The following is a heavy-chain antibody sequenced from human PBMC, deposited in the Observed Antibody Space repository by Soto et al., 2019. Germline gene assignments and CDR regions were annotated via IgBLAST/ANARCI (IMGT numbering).Heavy chain of an antibody. D-gene: IGHD2-8*01. CDR2: IYYSGST. CDR3: ARLNGVLVLSGPRGVYYGMDV. V-gene: IGHV4-39*01. Sequence: SETLSLTCTVSGGSISSSSYYWGWIRQPQGKGLEWIGSIYYSGSTYYNPSLKSRVTISVDTSKNQFSLNLSSVTAADTPVYYCARLNGVLVLSGPRGVYYGMDVWGQGTTVTVSS. CDR1: GGSISSSSYY. J-gene: IGHJ6*02.